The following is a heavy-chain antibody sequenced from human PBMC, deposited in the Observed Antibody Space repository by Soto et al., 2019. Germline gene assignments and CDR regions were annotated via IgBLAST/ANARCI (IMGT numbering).Heavy chain of an antibody. CDR1: GGTFSSYA. V-gene: IGHV1-69*01. Sequence: QVQLVQSGAEEKKPGSSVKVSCKASGGTFSSYAISWVRQAPGQGLEWMGGIIPIFGTTNYAQKFQGRVTITADESTCTAYMELSSLRSEETSVYYCARDRGAMVPFDYWGQGTLVTVSS. D-gene: IGHD3-10*01. J-gene: IGHJ4*02. CDR2: IIPIFGTT. CDR3: ARDRGAMVPFDY.